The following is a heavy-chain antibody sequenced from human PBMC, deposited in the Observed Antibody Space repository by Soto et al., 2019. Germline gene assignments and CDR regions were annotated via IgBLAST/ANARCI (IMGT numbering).Heavy chain of an antibody. CDR2: IATGGSA. CDR3: AKKRGVDYYFDMDV. J-gene: IGHJ6*02. V-gene: IGHV3-23*01. Sequence: EVQLLESGGGLVQPGGSLRLSCAASAFTFSSYAMSWVRQAPGKGLEWVSDIATGGSAYYADSVKGRFTISRDNSKNTVYLQMNGLRAEYTAVYYCAKKRGVDYYFDMDVWGQGTTVTVSS. D-gene: IGHD3-10*01. CDR1: AFTFSSYA.